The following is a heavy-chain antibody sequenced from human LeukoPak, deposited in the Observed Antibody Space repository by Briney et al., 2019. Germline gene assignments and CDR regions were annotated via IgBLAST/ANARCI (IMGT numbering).Heavy chain of an antibody. V-gene: IGHV4-38-2*01. J-gene: IGHJ6*03. CDR3: ARASQYYYDSSGYYRYYYYYYMDV. CDR1: GYSISSGYY. D-gene: IGHD3-22*01. Sequence: SETLSLTCAVSGYSISSGYYWGWIRQPPVKGLKWTGSIYRSGSTYYNPSLKSRVTISVDTSKNQFSLKLSSVTAADTAVYYCARASQYYYDSSGYYRYYYYYYMDVWGKGTTVTVSS. CDR2: IYRSGST.